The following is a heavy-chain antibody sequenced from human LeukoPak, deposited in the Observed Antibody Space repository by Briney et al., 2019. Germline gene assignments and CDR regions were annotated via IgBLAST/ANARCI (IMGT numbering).Heavy chain of an antibody. V-gene: IGHV3-66*01. CDR1: GVTVSNNY. CDR3: ARDGGGLSGPIDY. J-gene: IGHJ4*02. CDR2: IYSGGGT. D-gene: IGHD3-16*01. Sequence: GGSLRLSCAASGVTVSNNYMSWVRQAPGKGLEWVSVIYSGGGTSYADSVKGRFAISRDNHKNTLYLQMNSLRAEDTAVYYCARDGGGLSGPIDYWGQGTPVTVSS.